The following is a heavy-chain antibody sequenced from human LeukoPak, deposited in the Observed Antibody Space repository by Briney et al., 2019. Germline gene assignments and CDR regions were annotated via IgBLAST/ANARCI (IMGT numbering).Heavy chain of an antibody. J-gene: IGHJ4*02. V-gene: IGHV4-61*01. CDR2: IYYSGYT. CDR1: GYSISSGYY. CDR3: ARRGFYCSGGSCFYYFDY. D-gene: IGHD2-15*01. Sequence: SETLSLTCTVSGYSISSGYYWGWIRQPPGKGLEWIGYIYYSGYTNYNPPLKSRVTISVDTSKNQFSLKLSSVTAADTAVYYCARRGFYCSGGSCFYYFDYWGQGTLVTVSS.